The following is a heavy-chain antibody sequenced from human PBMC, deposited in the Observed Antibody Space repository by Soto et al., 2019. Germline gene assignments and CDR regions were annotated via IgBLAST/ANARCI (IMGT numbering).Heavy chain of an antibody. Sequence: QVQLVQSGAEVKKSGSSVKVSCKASGGTFSSYAISWVRQAPGQGLEWMGGIIPIFGTANYAQKFQGRVTITADESTSTAYMELSSLRSEDTAVYYCARSLYSSYFVAKAYYFDYWGQGTLVTVSS. CDR1: GGTFSSYA. V-gene: IGHV1-69*01. CDR3: ARSLYSSYFVAKAYYFDY. J-gene: IGHJ4*02. D-gene: IGHD5-12*01. CDR2: IIPIFGTA.